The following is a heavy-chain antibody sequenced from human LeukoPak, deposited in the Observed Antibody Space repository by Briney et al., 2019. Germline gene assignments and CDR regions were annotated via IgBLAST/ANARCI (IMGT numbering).Heavy chain of an antibody. CDR1: GYTLTSYD. V-gene: IGHV1-8*01. CDR3: ARVGIPLSSSWYYSYYYMDV. CDR2: MNPNSGNT. Sequence: ASVKVSCKASGYTLTSYDINWVRQATGQGLEWMGWMNPNSGNTGYEQKFQGRVTMTRNTSISTAYMELSSLRSEDTAVYYCARVGIPLSSSWYYSYYYMDVWGKGTTVTISS. D-gene: IGHD6-13*01. J-gene: IGHJ6*03.